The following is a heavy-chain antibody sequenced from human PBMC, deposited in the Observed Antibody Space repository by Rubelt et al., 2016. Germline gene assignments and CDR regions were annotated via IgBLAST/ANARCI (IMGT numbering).Heavy chain of an antibody. CDR3: ARDSSSGDYGDYFGY. CDR2: ISSSSSYI. V-gene: IGHV3-21*01. J-gene: IGHJ4*02. Sequence: VQLVESGGGVVQPGRSLRLSCAASGFTFSSYSMNWVRQAPGKGLEWVSSISSSSSYIYYADSVKGRFTISRDNAKNSLYLQMNSLRAEDTAVYYCARDSSSGDYGDYFGYWGQGTLVTVSS. D-gene: IGHD4-17*01. CDR1: GFTFSSYS.